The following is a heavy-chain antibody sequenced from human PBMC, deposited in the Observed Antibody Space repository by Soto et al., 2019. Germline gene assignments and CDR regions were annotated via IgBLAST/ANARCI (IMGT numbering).Heavy chain of an antibody. CDR2: IIAIFGTA. CDR1: VGTFSSYA. CDR3: GRGGIVVVPAAVDYGMDV. J-gene: IGHJ6*02. Sequence: QGQLVQSGAEVKKPGSSVKVSCKASVGTFSSYAISWVRQAPGQGLEWMGGIIAIFGTANYAQKFQGRVTITADESTSKADMERIRLRSEDAALYYSGRGGIVVVPAAVDYGMDVWGQGTTVTVSS. D-gene: IGHD2-2*01. V-gene: IGHV1-69*01.